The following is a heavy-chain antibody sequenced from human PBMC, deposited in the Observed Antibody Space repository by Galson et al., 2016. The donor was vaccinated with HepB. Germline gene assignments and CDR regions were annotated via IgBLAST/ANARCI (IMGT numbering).Heavy chain of an antibody. V-gene: IGHV3-7*01. CDR2: INEDGRAK. J-gene: IGHJ5*02. D-gene: IGHD3-10*01. Sequence: SLRHSCAASGFTFTDFWMDRVRQAPGKAPEWVAPINEDGRAKNYVDSVKVRFTNSRDNGKNLVYLQMNSLRVEDMGVYYCVRGFSSVSGGPWGQGTLVTVSS. CDR3: VRGFSSVSGGP. CDR1: GFTFTDFW.